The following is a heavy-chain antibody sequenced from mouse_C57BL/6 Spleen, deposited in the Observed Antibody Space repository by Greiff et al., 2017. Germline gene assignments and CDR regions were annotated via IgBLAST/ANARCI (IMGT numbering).Heavy chain of an antibody. CDR3: ARERGRGHFDV. Sequence: VQLQQSGPELVKPGASVKISCKASGYAFSSSWMNWVKQRPGKGLEWIGRIYPGDGDTNYNGKFKGKATLTADKSSSTAYMQLSSLTSEDSAVSFCARERGRGHFDVWGTGTTVTVSS. CDR2: IYPGDGDT. J-gene: IGHJ1*03. CDR1: GYAFSSSW. V-gene: IGHV1-82*01.